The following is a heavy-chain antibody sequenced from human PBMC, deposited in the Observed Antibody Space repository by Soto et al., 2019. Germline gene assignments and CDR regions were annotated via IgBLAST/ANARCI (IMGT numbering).Heavy chain of an antibody. V-gene: IGHV3-23*01. CDR3: AKGLYYDSTDYYYAPFDN. Sequence: VGSLRLSCAASGFTFNNYAMNWVRQAPGKGLEWVSTISSSGRSTYYADSVKGRFTISRDNSENTLFLQMSSLRADDTAVYYCAKGLYYDSTDYYYAPFDNWGQGTLVTVSS. J-gene: IGHJ4*02. CDR2: ISSSGRST. D-gene: IGHD3-22*01. CDR1: GFTFNNYA.